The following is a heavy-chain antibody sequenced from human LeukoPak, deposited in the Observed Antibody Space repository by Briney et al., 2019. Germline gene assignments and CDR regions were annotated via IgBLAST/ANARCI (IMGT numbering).Heavy chain of an antibody. CDR2: INPNSGGT. Sequence: VASVKVSCKASGYTFTSYYMHWVRQAPGQGLEWMGWINPNSGGTNYAQKFQGRVTMTRDTSISTAYMELSRLRSDDTAVYYCARMYYYGSGSYYDYYYYYGMDVRGQGTTVTVSS. D-gene: IGHD3-10*01. V-gene: IGHV1-2*02. CDR3: ARMYYYGSGSYYDYYYYYGMDV. CDR1: GYTFTSYY. J-gene: IGHJ6*02.